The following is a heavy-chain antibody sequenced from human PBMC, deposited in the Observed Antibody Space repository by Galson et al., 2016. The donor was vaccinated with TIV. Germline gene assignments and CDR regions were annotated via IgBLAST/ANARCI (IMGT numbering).Heavy chain of an antibody. CDR3: SRTGANTLYSGGYGDDDGFDF. J-gene: IGHJ3*01. Sequence: SLRLSCATSGFTLPNYGMTWVRQAPGKGLEWVAVIWYDGTNTHYADSVKGRFTISKDNSENTLNLQMNTLRADDTAVYYCSRTGANTLYSGGYGDDDGFDFGGQGTMVTVSS. CDR1: GFTLPNYG. D-gene: IGHD1-26*01. CDR2: IWYDGTNT. V-gene: IGHV3-33*01.